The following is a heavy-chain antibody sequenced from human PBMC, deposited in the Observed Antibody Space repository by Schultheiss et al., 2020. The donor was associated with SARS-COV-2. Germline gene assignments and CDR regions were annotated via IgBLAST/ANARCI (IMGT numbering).Heavy chain of an antibody. CDR1: GFTFSSYS. V-gene: IGHV3-21*01. J-gene: IGHJ6*02. CDR2: ISSSSSYI. Sequence: GESLKISCAASGFTFSSYSMNWVRQAPGKGLEWVSSISSSSSYIYYADSVKGRFTISRDNAKNSLYLQMNSLRAEDTAVYYCARDCTNGVCPLEGMDVWGQGTTVTVSS. D-gene: IGHD2-8*01. CDR3: ARDCTNGVCPLEGMDV.